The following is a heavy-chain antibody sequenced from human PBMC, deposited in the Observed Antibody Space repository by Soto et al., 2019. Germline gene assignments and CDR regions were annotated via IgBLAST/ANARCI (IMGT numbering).Heavy chain of an antibody. CDR2: TGSGTGPG. Sequence: QVQLVQSGAEVKKPGSSVKVSCKASGGTFSTNPISWVRQAPGQGLEWMGGTGSGTGPGNHAQKFQGRLTITVDKSTSTVYMELSSLSSEDTAVYYCARRDSGCFYRYFDSLGQGTLVTVSS. CDR1: GGTFSTNP. J-gene: IGHJ4*02. V-gene: IGHV1-69*06. CDR3: ARRDSGCFYRYFDS. D-gene: IGHD3-22*01.